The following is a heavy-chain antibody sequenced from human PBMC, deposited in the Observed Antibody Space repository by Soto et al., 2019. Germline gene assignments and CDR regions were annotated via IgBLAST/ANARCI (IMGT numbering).Heavy chain of an antibody. CDR2: IYYSGST. CDR3: ARVRGSSSTSNFDY. CDR1: GGSINNGDYY. D-gene: IGHD2-2*01. V-gene: IGHV4-31*03. J-gene: IGHJ4*02. Sequence: QVQLQESGPGLVKPAQTLSLMCTVSGGSINNGDYYWSWIRQHPGKGLEWIGYIYYSGSTYYNPSLRSRVTISVDTSKNQFSLKVSSVTAADTAVYYCARVRGSSSTSNFDYWGQGTLVTV.